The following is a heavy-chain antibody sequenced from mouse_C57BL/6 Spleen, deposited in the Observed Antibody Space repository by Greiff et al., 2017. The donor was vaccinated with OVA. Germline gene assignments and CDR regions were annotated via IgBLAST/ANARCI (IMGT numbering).Heavy chain of an antibody. V-gene: IGHV1-9*01. J-gene: IGHJ4*01. CDR3: ARRDYGNYGAMDY. CDR1: GYTFTGYW. Sequence: VKLQQSGAELMKPGASVKLSCKATGYTFTGYWIEWVKQRPGHGLEWIGEILPGGGSTNYNEKFKGKATFTADTSSNTAYMQLSSLTTEDSAIYYCARRDYGNYGAMDYWGQGTSVTVSS. CDR2: ILPGGGST. D-gene: IGHD2-1*01.